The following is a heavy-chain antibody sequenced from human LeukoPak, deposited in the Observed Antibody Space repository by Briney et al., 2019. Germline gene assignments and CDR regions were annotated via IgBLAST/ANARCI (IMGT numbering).Heavy chain of an antibody. D-gene: IGHD3-22*01. Sequence: GGSLRLSCAASGFTFSSYSMNWVRQAPGKGLEWVSSISSSSSYIYYADSVKGRFTISRDNAKNSLYLQMNSLRAEDTAVYYCGRYFYSYDSSPQRDYGAQGTLVTVSS. CDR1: GFTFSSYS. V-gene: IGHV3-21*01. J-gene: IGHJ4*02. CDR2: ISSSSSYI. CDR3: GRYFYSYDSSPQRDY.